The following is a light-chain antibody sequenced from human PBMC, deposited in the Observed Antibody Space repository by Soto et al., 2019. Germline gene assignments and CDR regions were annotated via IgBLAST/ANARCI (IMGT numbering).Light chain of an antibody. CDR3: QQHNYCPS. CDR2: GAS. V-gene: IGKV3-15*01. CDR1: QSVSSN. J-gene: IGKJ2*01. Sequence: EIVMTQSPATLSVSPGERATLSCRASQSVSSNLAWYQQKPGQAPRLLLYGASTRATGIPGRFSGSGSGTDFTLTISSLQSEDFAVYYCQQHNYCPSFGQGTKLEIK.